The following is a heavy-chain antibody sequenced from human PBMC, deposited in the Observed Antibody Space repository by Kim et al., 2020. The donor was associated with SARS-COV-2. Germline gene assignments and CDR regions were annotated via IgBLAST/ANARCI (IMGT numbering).Heavy chain of an antibody. CDR3: MKGGWGWIWDH. D-gene: IGHD2-21*01. Sequence: GGSLRLSCTTSGFTFTGHAMSWVRQAPGKGLEWVSSIDRSDGTTYYVDSVRGRFTISRDDSKNTLYLQMSALRGDDTAVYYCMKGGWGWIWDHWGQGTLVTVSS. J-gene: IGHJ4*02. CDR1: GFTFTGHA. CDR2: IDRSDGTT. V-gene: IGHV3-23*01.